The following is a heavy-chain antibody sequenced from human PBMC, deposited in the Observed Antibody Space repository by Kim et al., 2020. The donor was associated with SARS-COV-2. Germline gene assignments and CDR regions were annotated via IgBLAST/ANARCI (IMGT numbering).Heavy chain of an antibody. J-gene: IGHJ5*02. CDR3: ARDHRGGSWFVPTKMNWFDP. V-gene: IGHV3-30*01. Sequence: RFTISRDNSKSPLYLQMNSLRAEDTAVYYCARDHRGGSWFVPTKMNWFDPWGQGTLVTVSS. D-gene: IGHD6-13*01.